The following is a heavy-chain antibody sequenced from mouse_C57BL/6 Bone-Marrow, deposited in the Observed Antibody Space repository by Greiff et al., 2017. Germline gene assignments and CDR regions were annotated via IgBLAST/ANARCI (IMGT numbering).Heavy chain of an antibody. CDR1: GYTFTDYN. J-gene: IGHJ2*01. CDR3: ARGVGGPYCFDY. V-gene: IGHV1-18*01. Sequence: EVKLLESGPELVKPGASVKIPCKASGYTFTDYNMDWVKQSHGKSLEWIGDINPNTGGTIYNQKFKGKATLTVDKSSSTAYMELRSLTSEDTAVYYWARGVGGPYCFDYWGQGTTLTGSS. D-gene: IGHD1-1*02. CDR2: INPNTGGT.